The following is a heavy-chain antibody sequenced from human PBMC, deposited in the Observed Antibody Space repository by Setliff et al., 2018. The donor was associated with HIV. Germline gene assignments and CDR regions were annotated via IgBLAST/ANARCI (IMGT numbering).Heavy chain of an antibody. CDR1: GFTFSSYW. J-gene: IGHJ6*03. CDR3: ARVQYFNIGGYWATIRHYYYMDV. V-gene: IGHV3-7*01. D-gene: IGHD3-22*01. CDR2: INKDGSQT. Sequence: GGSLRLSCATSGFTFSSYWMSWVRQAPGKGLEWVANINKDGSQTYYVDSVKGRFTISRDTAENSLFLQMNSLRAEDTAVYYCARVQYFNIGGYWATIRHYYYMDVWGKGTAVTVSS.